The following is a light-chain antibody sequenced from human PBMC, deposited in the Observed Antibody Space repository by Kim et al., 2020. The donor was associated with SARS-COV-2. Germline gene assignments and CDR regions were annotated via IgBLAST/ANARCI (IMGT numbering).Light chain of an antibody. CDR2: EAS. V-gene: IGKV3-11*01. Sequence: GTLSVSQGDRATRSCRASQGVSNYLAWYQQKPGQAPRLLIYEASKRAAGIPARFSGSGSGTDFTLTISRLEPGDSAVYFCQQRGSFGQGTRLEIK. CDR3: QQRGS. J-gene: IGKJ5*01. CDR1: QGVSNY.